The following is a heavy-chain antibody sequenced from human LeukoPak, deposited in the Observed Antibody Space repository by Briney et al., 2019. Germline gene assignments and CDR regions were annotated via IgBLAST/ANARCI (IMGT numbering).Heavy chain of an antibody. CDR3: ARGDILTGYYSVYYYYMDV. D-gene: IGHD3-9*01. V-gene: IGHV1-2*06. Sequence: ASVKVSCKASGYTFTGYYMHWVRQAPRQGLEWMGRINPNSGRTNYAQKFQGRVTMTRDTSISTAYMELSRLRSDDTAVYYCARGDILTGYYSVYYYYMDVWGKGTTVTVSS. CDR1: GYTFTGYY. J-gene: IGHJ6*03. CDR2: INPNSGRT.